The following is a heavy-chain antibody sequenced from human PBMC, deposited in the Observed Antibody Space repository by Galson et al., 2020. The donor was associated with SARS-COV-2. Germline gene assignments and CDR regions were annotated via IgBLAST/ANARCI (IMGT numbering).Heavy chain of an antibody. D-gene: IGHD1-26*01. Sequence: GESLKISCSASGFTFSSYAMHWVRQAPGKGLEYVSAISSNGGSTYYADSVKGRFTISRDNSKNTLYLQMSSLRAEDTAVYYCVKDRGGSYYLRGAAFDYWGQGTLVTVSS. CDR2: ISSNGGST. J-gene: IGHJ4*02. CDR1: GFTFSSYA. V-gene: IGHV3-64D*06. CDR3: VKDRGGSYYLRGAAFDY.